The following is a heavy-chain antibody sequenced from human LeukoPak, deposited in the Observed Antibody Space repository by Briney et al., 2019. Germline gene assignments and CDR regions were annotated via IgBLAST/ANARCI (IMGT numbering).Heavy chain of an antibody. CDR2: INPNRGGT. D-gene: IGHD3-16*01. J-gene: IGHJ4*02. CDR3: ARYFLIPALFY. V-gene: IGHV1-2*02. CDR1: GYTFTGYY. Sequence: ASVNVSCKSSGYTFTGYYMHWVRLPPGQGLEWMGWINPNRGGTNYAQKFQGRVTMTRDTSISTAYMELSRLRSDDTVVYYCARYFLIPALFYWGQGTLVTVSS.